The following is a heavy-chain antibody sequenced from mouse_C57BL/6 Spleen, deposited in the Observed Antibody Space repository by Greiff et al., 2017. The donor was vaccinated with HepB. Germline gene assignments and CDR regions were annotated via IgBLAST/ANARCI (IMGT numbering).Heavy chain of an antibody. Sequence: EVKVEESGGGLVQPGGSMKLSCVASGFTFSNYWMNWVRQSPEKGLEWVAQIRLKSDNYATHYAESVKGRFTISRDDSKSSVYLQMNNLRAEDTGIYYCTGPLGPGYFDVWGTGTTVTVSS. CDR1: GFTFSNYW. CDR2: IRLKSDNYAT. D-gene: IGHD4-1*01. J-gene: IGHJ1*03. V-gene: IGHV6-3*01. CDR3: TGPLGPGYFDV.